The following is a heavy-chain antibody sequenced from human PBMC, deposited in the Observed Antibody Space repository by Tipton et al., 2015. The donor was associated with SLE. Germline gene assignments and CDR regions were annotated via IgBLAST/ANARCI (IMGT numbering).Heavy chain of an antibody. CDR1: GGSISSYY. V-gene: IGHV4-59*01. CDR3: ARRGGDAFDI. J-gene: IGHJ3*02. Sequence: TLSLTCTVSGGSISSYYWSWIRQPPGKGLEWIGYIYYSGSTNYNPSPKSRVTISVDTSKNQFSLKLSSVTAADTAVYYCARRGGDAFDIWRQGTMVTVSS. D-gene: IGHD6-25*01. CDR2: IYYSGST.